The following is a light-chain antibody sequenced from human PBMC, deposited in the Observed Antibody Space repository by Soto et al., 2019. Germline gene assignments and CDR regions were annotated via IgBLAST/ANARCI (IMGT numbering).Light chain of an antibody. CDR1: SSDVGGYNY. V-gene: IGLV2-14*03. Sequence: QSALTQPASVSGSPGQSITISCTGTSSDVGGYNYVTWYQHHPGKAPKLMIYDVSNRPSGVPNRFAGSKSGNTASLTISGLQAEDEADYYCSSYTSSSTVVVGGGTKVTVL. CDR2: DVS. CDR3: SSYTSSSTVV. J-gene: IGLJ2*01.